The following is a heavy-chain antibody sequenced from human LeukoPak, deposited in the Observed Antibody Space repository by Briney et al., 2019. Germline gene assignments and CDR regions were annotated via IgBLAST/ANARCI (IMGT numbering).Heavy chain of an antibody. D-gene: IGHD3-9*01. V-gene: IGHV3-21*01. CDR2: ISSSSSYI. Sequence: GGSLRLSCAASGFTFSSYSMNWVRQAPGKGLVWVSSISSSSSYIYYADSVKGRFTISRDNAKNSLYLQMNSLRAEDTAVYYYARTYYDILTGYYYYFDYWGQGTLVTVSS. CDR3: ARTYYDILTGYYYYFDY. CDR1: GFTFSSYS. J-gene: IGHJ4*02.